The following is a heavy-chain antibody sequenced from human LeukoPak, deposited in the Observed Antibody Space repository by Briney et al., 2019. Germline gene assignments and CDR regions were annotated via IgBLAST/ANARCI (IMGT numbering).Heavy chain of an antibody. D-gene: IGHD7-27*01. Sequence: PSETLSLTCTVSGGSISSGSYYWSWIRQPAGKGLVWIGRIYTSGSTNYNPSLKSRVTISVDTSKNQFSLKLSSVTAADTAVYYCAGLGTTTGYYYMDVWGKGTTVTVSS. CDR2: IYTSGST. CDR1: GGSISSGSYY. V-gene: IGHV4-61*02. J-gene: IGHJ6*03. CDR3: AGLGTTTGYYYMDV.